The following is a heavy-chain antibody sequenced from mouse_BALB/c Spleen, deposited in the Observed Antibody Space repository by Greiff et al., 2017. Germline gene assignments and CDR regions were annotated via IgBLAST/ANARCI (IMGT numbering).Heavy chain of an antibody. CDR1: GYSFTGYF. Sequence: VQLQQSGPELVKPGASVKISCKASGYSFTGYFMNWVMQSHGKSLEWIGRINPYNGDTFYNQKFKGKATLTVDKSSSTAHMELRSLASEDSAVYDSARGDGDYDRGAMDYWGQGTSVTVSS. CDR2: INPYNGDT. J-gene: IGHJ4*01. D-gene: IGHD2-13*01. CDR3: ARGDGDYDRGAMDY. V-gene: IGHV1-20*02.